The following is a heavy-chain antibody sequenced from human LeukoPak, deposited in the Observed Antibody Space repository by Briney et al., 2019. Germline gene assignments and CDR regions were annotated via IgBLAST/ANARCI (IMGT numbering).Heavy chain of an antibody. J-gene: IGHJ4*01. CDR3: ARAGHCTNGICYTADFDY. CDR2: ISWNSGSI. Sequence: PGGSLRLSCAASGFTFDDYAMHWVRQAPGKGLEWVSGISWNSGSIGYADSVKGRFTISRDNSKNTLYLHMNSLRAEDTAVYYCARAGHCTNGICYTADFDYWGQGTLVTVSS. CDR1: GFTFDDYA. V-gene: IGHV3-9*01. D-gene: IGHD2-8*01.